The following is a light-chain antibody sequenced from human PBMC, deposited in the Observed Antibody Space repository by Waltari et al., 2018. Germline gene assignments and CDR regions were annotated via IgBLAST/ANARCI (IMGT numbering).Light chain of an antibody. J-gene: IGKJ1*01. Sequence: DFQMTQSPSSLSASVGDTVTITCRASQDISDDYLAWYQHKPGKSPELLIYLASTLQFGVPSRFRGSGSGKDFTLTITSLQPEDVATYYCQRYNSAPWTFGQGTKV. CDR2: LAS. V-gene: IGKV1-27*01. CDR3: QRYNSAPWT. CDR1: QDISDDY.